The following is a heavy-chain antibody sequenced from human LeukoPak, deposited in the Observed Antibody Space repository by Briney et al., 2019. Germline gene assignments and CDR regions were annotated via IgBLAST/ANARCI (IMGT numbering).Heavy chain of an antibody. Sequence: PSETLSLTCTVSGGSISSGGYYWSWIRQHPGKGLEWIGYIYYSGSTYYNPSLKSRVTISVDTSKNQFSLKLSSVTAADTAVYYCARVMVRGVIIDYWGQGTLVTVSS. CDR2: IYYSGST. J-gene: IGHJ4*02. V-gene: IGHV4-31*03. CDR3: ARVMVRGVIIDY. CDR1: GGSISSGGYY. D-gene: IGHD3-10*01.